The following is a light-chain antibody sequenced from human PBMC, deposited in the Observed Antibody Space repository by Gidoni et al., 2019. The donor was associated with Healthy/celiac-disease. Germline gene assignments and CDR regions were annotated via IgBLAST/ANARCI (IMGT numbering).Light chain of an antibody. Sequence: DIQMTQSPSSLSASVGDRVTITCQASQDISNYLNWYQQKPGKAPKLLIYDASNLETGVPSRFSGSGSGKDFTFTISSLQPEEIAKYYCEQYDNLPRTFGGGTKVEIK. CDR1: QDISNY. V-gene: IGKV1-33*01. J-gene: IGKJ4*01. CDR2: DAS. CDR3: EQYDNLPRT.